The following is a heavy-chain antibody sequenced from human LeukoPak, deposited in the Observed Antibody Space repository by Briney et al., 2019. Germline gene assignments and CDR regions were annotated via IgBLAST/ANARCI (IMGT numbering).Heavy chain of an antibody. V-gene: IGHV3-48*01. CDR3: YASGSRGPLYFDY. J-gene: IGHJ4*02. CDR2: ISSSSSTI. Sequence: PGGSLRLSCAASGFTFSSYSMNWVRQAPGKGLEWVSYISSSSSTIYYADSVKGRFTISRDNAKNSLYLQMNSLRAEDTAVYYCYASGSRGPLYFDYWSQGTLVTVSS. D-gene: IGHD1-26*01. CDR1: GFTFSSYS.